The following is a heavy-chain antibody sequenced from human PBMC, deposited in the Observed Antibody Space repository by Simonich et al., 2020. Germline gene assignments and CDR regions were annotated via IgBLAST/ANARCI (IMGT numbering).Heavy chain of an antibody. CDR2: IYHSGST. CDR1: GYSISSGYY. V-gene: IGHV4-38-2*01. Sequence: QVQLQESGPGLVKPSETLSLTCAVSGYSISSGYYWGWIRQPPGKGLEWIGSIYHSGSTDDNPSLKSRVPRSVDPSKNQFSLKLSSVTAADTAVYYCARVGYSNYYYYGMDVWGQGTTVTVSS. D-gene: IGHD6-13*01. CDR3: ARVGYSNYYYYGMDV. J-gene: IGHJ6*02.